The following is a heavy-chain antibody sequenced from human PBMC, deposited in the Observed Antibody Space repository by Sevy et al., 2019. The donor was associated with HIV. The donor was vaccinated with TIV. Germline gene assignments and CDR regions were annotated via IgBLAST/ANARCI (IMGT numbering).Heavy chain of an antibody. CDR1: GFTFSSYG. D-gene: IGHD6-19*01. J-gene: IGHJ3*02. CDR2: IRYDGSNK. Sequence: GGSLRLSCAASGFTFSSYGMHWVRQAPGKGLEWVAFIRYDGSNKYYADSVKGRFTISRDNSKNTLYLQMNSLRAEDTAVYYCAKGGPRGRAVAFDIWGQGTMVTVSS. CDR3: AKGGPRGRAVAFDI. V-gene: IGHV3-30*02.